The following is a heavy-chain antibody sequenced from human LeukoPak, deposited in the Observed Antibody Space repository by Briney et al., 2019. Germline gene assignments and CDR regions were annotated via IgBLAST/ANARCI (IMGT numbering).Heavy chain of an antibody. CDR1: GFTFSSYA. CDR3: ARAGVYCSSTSCYTIFDY. J-gene: IGHJ4*02. V-gene: IGHV3-48*03. Sequence: RGSLRLSCAASGFTFSSYAMSWVRQAPGKVLEWVSYISSSGSTIYYADSVKGRFTISRDNAKNSLYLQMNSLRAEDTAVYYCARAGVYCSSTSCYTIFDYWGQGTLVTVSS. D-gene: IGHD2-2*02. CDR2: ISSSGSTI.